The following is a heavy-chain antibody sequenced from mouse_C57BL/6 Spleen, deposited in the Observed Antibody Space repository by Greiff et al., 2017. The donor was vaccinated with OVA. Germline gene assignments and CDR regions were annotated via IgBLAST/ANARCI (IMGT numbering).Heavy chain of an antibody. CDR3: AGGDLYYFDY. V-gene: IGHV1-42*01. Sequence: VQLQQSGPELVKPGASVKISCKASGYSFTGYYMNWVKQSPEKSLEWIGEINPSTGGTTYNQKFKAKATLTVDKSSSTAYMQLKSLTSEDSAVYYCAGGDLYYFDYWGQGTTLTVSS. CDR2: INPSTGGT. D-gene: IGHD3-3*01. J-gene: IGHJ2*01. CDR1: GYSFTGYY.